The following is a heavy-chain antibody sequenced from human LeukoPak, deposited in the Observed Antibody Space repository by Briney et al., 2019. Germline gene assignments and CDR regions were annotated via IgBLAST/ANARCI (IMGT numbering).Heavy chain of an antibody. CDR2: INHSGST. V-gene: IGHV4-34*01. D-gene: IGHD3-10*01. J-gene: IGHJ4*02. CDR3: ARVPRLLWFGPNHVHFDY. Sequence: PSETLSPTCAVYGGSFSGYYWSWIRQPPGKGLEWIGEINHSGSTNYNPSLKSRVTISVDTSKNQFSLKLSSVTAADTAVYYCARVPRLLWFGPNHVHFDYWGQGTLVTVSS. CDR1: GGSFSGYY.